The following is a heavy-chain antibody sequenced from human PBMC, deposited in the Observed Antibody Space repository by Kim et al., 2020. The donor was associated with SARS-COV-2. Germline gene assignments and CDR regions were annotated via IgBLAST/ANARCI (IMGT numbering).Heavy chain of an antibody. V-gene: IGHV1-69*13. CDR1: GGTFSSYA. CDR3: ARTLTGIAVTDPFFDY. Sequence: SVKVSCKASGGTFSSYAISWVRQAPGQGLEWMGGIIPIFGTANYAQKFQGRVTITADESTSTAYMELSSLRSEDTAVYYCARTLTGIAVTDPFFDYWGQGTLVTVSS. CDR2: IIPIFGTA. D-gene: IGHD6-19*01. J-gene: IGHJ4*02.